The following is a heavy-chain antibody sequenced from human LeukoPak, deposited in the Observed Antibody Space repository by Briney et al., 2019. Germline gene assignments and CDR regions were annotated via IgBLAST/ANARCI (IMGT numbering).Heavy chain of an antibody. CDR2: ISSGSTYI. Sequence: GGSLRLSCAASEFTFSTYSMNWVRQAPGKGLEWVSSISSGSTYIYYADSVKGRFTISRDNSKNTLYLQMNSLRAEDTAIYYCAKNGDRGAYCTGGTCYPYFYYYMDVWGKGTTVTI. J-gene: IGHJ6*03. CDR1: EFTFSTYS. D-gene: IGHD2-15*01. V-gene: IGHV3-21*04. CDR3: AKNGDRGAYCTGGTCYPYFYYYMDV.